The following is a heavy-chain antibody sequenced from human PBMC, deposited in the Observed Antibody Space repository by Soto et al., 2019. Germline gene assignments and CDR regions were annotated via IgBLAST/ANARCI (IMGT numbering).Heavy chain of an antibody. V-gene: IGHV1-46*01. Sequence: ASVKVSCKASGYTFTSYHMHWVRQAPGQGLEWMGIINPSGGSTSYAQKFQGRVTMTRDTSTSTVYMELSSLRSEDTAVYYCGASGYDILTGYPYYYYGMDVWGQGTTVTVSS. CDR1: GYTFTSYH. D-gene: IGHD3-9*01. J-gene: IGHJ6*02. CDR3: GASGYDILTGYPYYYYGMDV. CDR2: INPSGGST.